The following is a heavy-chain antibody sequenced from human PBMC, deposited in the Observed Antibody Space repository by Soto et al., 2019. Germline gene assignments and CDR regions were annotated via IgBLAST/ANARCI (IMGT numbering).Heavy chain of an antibody. V-gene: IGHV3-73*01. CDR3: TRISGYLYNYYGMDV. D-gene: IGHD5-12*01. J-gene: IGHJ6*02. CDR1: GLTFSGSA. Sequence: GGSLRLSCAASGLTFSGSAIHWVRQASGKGLEWVGRIRSKANSYATAYAASVKGRFTISRDDSKSTAYLQMNSLKTEDTAVYYCTRISGYLYNYYGMDVWGQGTTVTVSS. CDR2: IRSKANSYAT.